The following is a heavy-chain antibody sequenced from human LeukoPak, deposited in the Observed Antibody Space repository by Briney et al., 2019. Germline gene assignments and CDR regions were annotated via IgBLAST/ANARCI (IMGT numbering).Heavy chain of an antibody. CDR2: IWYDGSNK. V-gene: IGHV3-33*01. D-gene: IGHD1-1*01. Sequence: GRSLRLSCAASGFTFSSYGMHWVRQAPGKGLEWVAVIWYDGSNKYYADSVKGRFTISRDNSKNTLYLQMNSLRAEDTAVYYCARAGLEGAFDIWGRGTMVTVSS. CDR3: ARAGLEGAFDI. J-gene: IGHJ3*02. CDR1: GFTFSSYG.